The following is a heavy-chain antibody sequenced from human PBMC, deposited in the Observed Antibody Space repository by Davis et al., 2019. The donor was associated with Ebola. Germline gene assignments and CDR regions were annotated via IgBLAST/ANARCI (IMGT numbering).Heavy chain of an antibody. CDR1: GFTFSTFD. CDR2: ISSSGITT. CDR3: YSSDGY. J-gene: IGHJ4*02. D-gene: IGHD6-19*01. V-gene: IGHV3-48*03. Sequence: GGSLRLSCAASGFTFSTFDMNWVRQAPGKGLEWVSYISSSGITTQYADSVRGRFAISRDNAKNSLDLQMNSLSAEDTAVYYCYSSDGYWGQGTLVTVSS.